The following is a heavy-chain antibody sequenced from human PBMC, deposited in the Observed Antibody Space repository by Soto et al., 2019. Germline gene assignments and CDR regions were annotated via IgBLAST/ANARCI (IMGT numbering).Heavy chain of an antibody. V-gene: IGHV3-7*01. Sequence: EVQLVESGGGLVQPGGSLRLSCAASGFTFNSYWMSWVRQAPGKGLEWVANIKQDGSEKYYVDSVKGRFTISRDNAKNSLYVQMNSLRAEDTAVYYCARDRDSLVYWGQGPLVTVSS. CDR3: ARDRDSLVY. CDR1: GFTFNSYW. CDR2: IKQDGSEK. J-gene: IGHJ4*02. D-gene: IGHD3-22*01.